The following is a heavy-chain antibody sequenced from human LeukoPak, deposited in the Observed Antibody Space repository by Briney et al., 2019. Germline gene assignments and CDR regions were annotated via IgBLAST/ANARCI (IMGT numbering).Heavy chain of an antibody. CDR2: ISGSGGST. D-gene: IGHD1-26*01. J-gene: IGHJ6*02. CDR1: GFIFSSYA. CDR3: ARDSRSYTSNYYYYGMDV. Sequence: GGSLRLSCAASGFIFSSYAMSWVRQAPGKGLEWVSAISGSGGSTYYADSVKGRFTISRDNSKNTLYLQMNSLRAEDTAVYYCARDSRSYTSNYYYYGMDVWGQGTTVTVSS. V-gene: IGHV3-23*01.